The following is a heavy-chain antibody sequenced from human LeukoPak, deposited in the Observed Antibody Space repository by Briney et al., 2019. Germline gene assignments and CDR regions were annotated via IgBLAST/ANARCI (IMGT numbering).Heavy chain of an antibody. V-gene: IGHV4-59*08. D-gene: IGHD5-18*01. CDR1: GGSISSYH. CDR3: ARHEIQLRYFDY. Sequence: PSETLSLTCTVPGGSISSYHWSWIRQPPGKGLEWIGYIYYSGSTNYNPSLKSRLTISVDTSRNQFSLKLSSVTAADTAVYYCARHEIQLRYFDYWGQGTLVTVSS. J-gene: IGHJ4*02. CDR2: IYYSGST.